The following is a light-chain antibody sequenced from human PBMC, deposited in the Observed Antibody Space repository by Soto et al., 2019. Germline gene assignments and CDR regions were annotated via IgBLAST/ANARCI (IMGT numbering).Light chain of an antibody. CDR3: SSSSTTGIV. J-gene: IGLJ1*01. V-gene: IGLV2-14*03. Sequence: QSVLTQPAAVSGSPGQSITISCTGTSSDFGSYNYVSWYQQHPGKAPKLMIYDVTNRPSGVSYRFSGSYSANTASLTISGLLAEDEADYYCSSSSTTGIVFGGGTKVTVL. CDR1: SSDFGSYNY. CDR2: DVT.